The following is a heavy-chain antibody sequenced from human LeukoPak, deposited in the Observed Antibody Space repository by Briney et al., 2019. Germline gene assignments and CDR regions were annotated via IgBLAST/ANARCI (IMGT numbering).Heavy chain of an antibody. J-gene: IGHJ4*02. V-gene: IGHV4-31*11. Sequence: PSETLSLTCAVSSGSISSGGYYWSWIRQHPGKGLEWIGYIYYSGSTYYNPSLKSRVTISVDTSKNQFSLKLSSVTAADTAVYYCARMTTVTALADHFDYWGQGTLVTVSS. CDR1: SGSISSGGYY. CDR2: IYYSGST. CDR3: ARMTTVTALADHFDY. D-gene: IGHD4-17*01.